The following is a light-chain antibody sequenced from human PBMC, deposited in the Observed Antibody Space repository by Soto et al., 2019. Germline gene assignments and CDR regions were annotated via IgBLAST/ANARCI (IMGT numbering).Light chain of an antibody. CDR3: SSYTSSSSYV. CDR1: SSDVGGYNY. CDR2: EVS. V-gene: IGLV2-14*01. Sequence: SVLTQPASVSGSPGQSITISCTGTSSDVGGYNYVSWYQQHPGKAPKLMIYEVSNRPSGVSNRFSGSKSGNTASLAISGLQAEDEADYYCSSYTSSSSYVFGNGTRSQS. J-gene: IGLJ1*01.